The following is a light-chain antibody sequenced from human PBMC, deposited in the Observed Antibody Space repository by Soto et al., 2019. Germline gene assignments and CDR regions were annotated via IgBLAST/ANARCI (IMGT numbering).Light chain of an antibody. CDR2: DDS. J-gene: IGLJ1*01. V-gene: IGLV3-21*02. CDR3: HVWDDSDHYV. CDR1: NIGSKS. Sequence: SYELTQPPSGSVAPGQTAIITCGEKNIGSKSVHWYQQKPGQGPVLVVYDDSDRPSRIPERFSGSKAGKVATLTISRVEAGDEADYSCHVWDDSDHYVFGSGTKLTVL.